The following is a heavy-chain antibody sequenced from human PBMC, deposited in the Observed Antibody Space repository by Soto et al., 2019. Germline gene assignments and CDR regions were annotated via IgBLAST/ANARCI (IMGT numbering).Heavy chain of an antibody. Sequence: EVQLVESGGGLVQPGGSLRLSCAASGFTFSSYSMNWVRQAPGKGLEWVSYISSSSSTIYYADSVKGRFTISRDNAKNSLYLQRNSLRDEDTAVYYCIGRVTGSDYCGQGTLVTVSS. CDR2: ISSSSSTI. D-gene: IGHD1-26*01. CDR3: IGRVTGSDY. J-gene: IGHJ4*02. V-gene: IGHV3-48*02. CDR1: GFTFSSYS.